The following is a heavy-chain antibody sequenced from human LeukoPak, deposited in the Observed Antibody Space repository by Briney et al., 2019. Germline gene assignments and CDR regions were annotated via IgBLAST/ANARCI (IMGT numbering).Heavy chain of an antibody. CDR3: ARPRFYDSSAGRDHAFDI. Sequence: GESLKISCKGSGYSFTSYWIGWVRQMPGKGLEWMGIIYPGDSDTRYSPSLQGQVTISADKAISTAYLHWSSLKASDTAMYYCARPRFYDSSAGRDHAFDICGQGTMVTVSS. CDR2: IYPGDSDT. D-gene: IGHD3-22*01. V-gene: IGHV5-51*01. CDR1: GYSFTSYW. J-gene: IGHJ3*02.